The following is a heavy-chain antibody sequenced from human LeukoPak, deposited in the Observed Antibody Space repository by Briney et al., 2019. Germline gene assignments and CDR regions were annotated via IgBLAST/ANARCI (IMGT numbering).Heavy chain of an antibody. CDR3: ARGTITIFGVAVNWFDP. CDR2: IIPIFGTA. J-gene: IGHJ5*02. D-gene: IGHD3-3*01. V-gene: IGHV1-69*13. Sequence: GASVKVSCKASGGTFSSYAISWVRHAPGQGLEWMGGIIPIFGTANYAQKFQGRVTITADESTSTAYVELSSLRSEDTAVYYCARGTITIFGVAVNWFDPWGQGTLVTVSS. CDR1: GGTFSSYA.